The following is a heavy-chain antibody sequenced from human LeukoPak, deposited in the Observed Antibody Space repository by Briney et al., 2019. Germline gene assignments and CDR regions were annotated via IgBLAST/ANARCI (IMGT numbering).Heavy chain of an antibody. CDR1: GDSIRSLAYY. Sequence: SETLSLTCTVSGDSIRSLAYYWAWIRQPPGKGLEYIGHIYYNGNTDYNPSLKSRVTISVDTSKNQFSLNLSSVTAADTAVYYCARWYCSSTTCYHMDVWGKGTTVTVSS. J-gene: IGHJ6*03. CDR2: IYYNGNT. V-gene: IGHV4-61*08. CDR3: ARWYCSSTTCYHMDV. D-gene: IGHD2/OR15-2a*01.